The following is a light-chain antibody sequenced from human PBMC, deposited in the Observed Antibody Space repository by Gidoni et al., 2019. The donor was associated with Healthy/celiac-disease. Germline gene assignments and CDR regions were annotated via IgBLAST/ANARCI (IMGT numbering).Light chain of an antibody. CDR1: QSVSSSY. Sequence: EIVLTQSPGTLSLCPGERATLSCRNSQSVSSSYLAWYQQKPGQAPRLLIYGASSRATGIPDRFSGSGSGTDFTLTISRLEPEDFAVYYCQQYGSSPTFGQGTKLEIK. J-gene: IGKJ2*01. V-gene: IGKV3-20*01. CDR2: GAS. CDR3: QQYGSSPT.